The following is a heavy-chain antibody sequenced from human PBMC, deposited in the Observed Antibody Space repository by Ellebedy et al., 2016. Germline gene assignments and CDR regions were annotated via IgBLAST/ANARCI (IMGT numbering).Heavy chain of an antibody. D-gene: IGHD3-9*01. CDR1: VYTFSSYG. V-gene: IGHV1-18*01. Sequence: ASVKVSCXASVYTFSSYGITWVRQAPGQGLEWMGWISAYSGNTKYAQKLQGRVTMTTDTSTSTAYMELRSLRSDDTAVYYCARDSLDLLTGFHYWGQGTLVPVSS. CDR3: ARDSLDLLTGFHY. J-gene: IGHJ4*02. CDR2: ISAYSGNT.